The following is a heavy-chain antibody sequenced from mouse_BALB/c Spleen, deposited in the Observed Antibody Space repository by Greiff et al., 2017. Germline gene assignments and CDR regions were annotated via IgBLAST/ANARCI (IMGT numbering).Heavy chain of an antibody. J-gene: IGHJ4*01. V-gene: IGHV1-80*01. CDR1: GYAFSSYW. Sequence: QVQLQQSGAELVRPGSSVKISCKASGYAFSSYWMNWVKQRPGQGLEWIGQIYPVDGDTNYNGKFKGKATLTADKSSSTAYMQLSSLTSEDSAVYFCAREGDGSSIYYAMDYWGQGTSVTVSS. D-gene: IGHD1-1*01. CDR3: AREGDGSSIYYAMDY. CDR2: IYPVDGDT.